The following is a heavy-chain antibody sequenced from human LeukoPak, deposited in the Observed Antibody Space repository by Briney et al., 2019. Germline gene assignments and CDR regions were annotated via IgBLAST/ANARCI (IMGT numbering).Heavy chain of an antibody. D-gene: IGHD7-27*01. V-gene: IGHV3-7*03. J-gene: IGHJ2*01. Sequence: PGGSLRLSCAASGFTFSSHWMSWVRQAPGRGLEWVANIKKDGSEKYYVDAVKGRFTISRDNAKTSLYLQVNSLRAEDTALYYCARTWAHYYYFDLWGRGTLVTVSS. CDR2: IKKDGSEK. CDR3: ARTWAHYYYFDL. CDR1: GFTFSSHW.